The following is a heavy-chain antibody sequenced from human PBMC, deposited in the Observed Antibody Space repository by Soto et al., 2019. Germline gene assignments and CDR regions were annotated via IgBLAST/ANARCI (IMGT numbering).Heavy chain of an antibody. Sequence: EVQLVESGGGLVQPGGSLRLSCAASGFTFSSYWMHWARQAPGKGLVWVSHIDSDGSSTTYADSVKGRFTISRDNAKNTLYLQMISLRAEDTAVYYCARDYPGNGIDYWGQGTLVTVSS. CDR1: GFTFSSYW. D-gene: IGHD1-1*01. V-gene: IGHV3-74*01. J-gene: IGHJ4*02. CDR2: IDSDGSST. CDR3: ARDYPGNGIDY.